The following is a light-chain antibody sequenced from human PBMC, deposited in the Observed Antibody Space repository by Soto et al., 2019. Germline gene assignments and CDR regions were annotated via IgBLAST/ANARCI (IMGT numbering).Light chain of an antibody. CDR1: SSNIGAGFD. CDR3: QSYDRSLSAWV. J-gene: IGLJ3*02. Sequence: QSVLTQPPSVSGAPGQRVTISCTGSSSNIGAGFDVHWYQHLPGTAPKLLIYGTSNRPSGVPDRFSGSKSGASASLAITGLQAEEEADYYCQSYDRSLSAWVFGGGTKVTVL. CDR2: GTS. V-gene: IGLV1-40*01.